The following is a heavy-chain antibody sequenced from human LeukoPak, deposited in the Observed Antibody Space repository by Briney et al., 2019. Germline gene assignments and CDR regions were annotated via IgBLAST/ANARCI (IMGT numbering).Heavy chain of an antibody. CDR1: GGSISSGSYY. Sequence: TTSETLSLTCTVSGGSISSGSYYWSWIRQPAGKGLEWIGRIYTSGSTNYNPSLKSRVTISVDTSKNQFSLKLSSVTAADTAVYYCARSDTAMGRYFDYWGQGTLVTVSS. V-gene: IGHV4-61*02. CDR2: IYTSGST. J-gene: IGHJ4*02. CDR3: ARSDTAMGRYFDY. D-gene: IGHD5-18*01.